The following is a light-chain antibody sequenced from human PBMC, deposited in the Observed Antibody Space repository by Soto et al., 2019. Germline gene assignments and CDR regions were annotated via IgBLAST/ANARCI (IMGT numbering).Light chain of an antibody. J-gene: IGKJ1*01. CDR1: QGIGTY. V-gene: IGKV1-39*01. Sequence: DIQMTQSPSSLSASVGDRVTITCRASQGIGTYLNWYQQRPGKAPKLLIYAAYNLQSGVPSRSSGSGSGTDFTLTINGLQDEDFATYSCQQSYDTPRTFGPGTKV. CDR2: AAY. CDR3: QQSYDTPRT.